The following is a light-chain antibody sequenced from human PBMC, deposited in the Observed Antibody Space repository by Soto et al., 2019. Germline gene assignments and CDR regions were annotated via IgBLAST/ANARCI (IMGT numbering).Light chain of an antibody. CDR3: QQDVSTLT. CDR1: QSVSSSY. CDR2: GAY. Sequence: EIVLTQSPGTLSLSPGERATLSCRASQSVSSSYLAWYQQKPGQAPRLLIYGAYSRATGIPDRFSGSGSGTDITLTISRLEPEDFAVYYCQQDVSTLTFGGGTKVEIK. J-gene: IGKJ4*01. V-gene: IGKV3-20*01.